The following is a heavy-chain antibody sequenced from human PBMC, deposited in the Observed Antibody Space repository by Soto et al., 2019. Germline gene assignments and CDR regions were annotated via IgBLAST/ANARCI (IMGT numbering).Heavy chain of an antibody. CDR2: ISWDGGKT. Sequence: EVQLVESGGVVVQPGGSLRLSCAASGFTFDDYTMHWVRQAPGKSLEWVSPISWDGGKTYCADSVKGRFTISRDNSKNSLHLQMNSLTTEDSSSYYCAKDRAAVTGAYYYYAMDVWGQGTTVTVSS. V-gene: IGHV3-43*01. CDR3: AKDRAAVTGAYYYYAMDV. CDR1: GFTFDDYT. J-gene: IGHJ6*02. D-gene: IGHD6-19*01.